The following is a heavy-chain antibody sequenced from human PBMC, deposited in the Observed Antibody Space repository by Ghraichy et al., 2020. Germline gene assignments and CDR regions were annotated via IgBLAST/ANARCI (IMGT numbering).Heavy chain of an antibody. CDR2: IEYTGSEQ. CDR1: GFTFSSHW. J-gene: IGHJ4*02. D-gene: IGHD4-23*01. Sequence: RGSLRLSCAASGFTFSSHWMSWVRQAPGKGLEWVANIEYTGSEQHYVDSVKGRFSISRDNAKNSLYLQMNSLRAEDTAVYYCTRDVAWDGGKAYYFDNWGQGTLVTVSS. CDR3: TRDVAWDGGKAYYFDN. V-gene: IGHV3-7*01.